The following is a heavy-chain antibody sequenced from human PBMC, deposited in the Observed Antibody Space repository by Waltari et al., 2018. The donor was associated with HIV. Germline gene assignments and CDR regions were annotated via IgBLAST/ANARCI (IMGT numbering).Heavy chain of an antibody. CDR3: ANGGFILSSLFDS. D-gene: IGHD3-10*01. J-gene: IGHJ4*02. CDR2: INWNSGSV. V-gene: IGHV3-9*01. Sequence: EVQLVESGGGVVQPGRSLRLSCAASGFTFDDYTMHWVRQAPGKGLEWVSGINWNSGSVDYADSVRGRFTISRDNAKNSLFLQMNSLTPEDTAFYYCANGGFILSSLFDSWGQGTLVTVSS. CDR1: GFTFDDYT.